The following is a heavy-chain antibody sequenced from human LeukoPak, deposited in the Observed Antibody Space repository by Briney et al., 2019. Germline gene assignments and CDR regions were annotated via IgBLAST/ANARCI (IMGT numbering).Heavy chain of an antibody. CDR1: GATTSNYY. CDR2: IYYSGST. D-gene: IGHD3-10*01. Sequence: SETLSLTCTVSGATTSNYYWSWIRQSPGKGLEWIGHIYYSGSTNYNPSLKSRVTISVDTSKNQFSLKLSSVTAADTAVYYCASGSDLLTYLQHWGQGTLVTVSS. J-gene: IGHJ1*01. CDR3: ASGSDLLTYLQH. V-gene: IGHV4-59*01.